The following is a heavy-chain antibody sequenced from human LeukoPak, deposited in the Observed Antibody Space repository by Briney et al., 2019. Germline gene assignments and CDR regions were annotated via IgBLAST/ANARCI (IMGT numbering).Heavy chain of an antibody. Sequence: SETLSLTCTVSGDSVSNGNYYWSWLRQPPGKALEWIGYTYYTGKTYYNPSLEGRVTILVDTSRNHFSVKLSSVTAADTAVYYCARSQIYYGSGDYWSQGALVTVSS. CDR3: ARSQIYYGSGDY. CDR1: GDSVSNGNYY. J-gene: IGHJ4*02. V-gene: IGHV4-61*03. D-gene: IGHD3-10*01. CDR2: TYYTGKT.